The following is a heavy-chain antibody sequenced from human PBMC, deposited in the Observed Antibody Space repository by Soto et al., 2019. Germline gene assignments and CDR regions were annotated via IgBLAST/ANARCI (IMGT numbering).Heavy chain of an antibody. CDR1: GFTFSDYY. CDR3: TKAGVGALAFDY. CDR2: ISDSGSTI. J-gene: IGHJ4*02. V-gene: IGHV3-11*01. D-gene: IGHD3-3*01. Sequence: QVQLVESGGGLVKPGGSPRLSCAASGFTFSDYYMSWIRQAPGQGLEWLSYISDSGSTIYYADSVKGRFTISRDNAKNSLYLQMNSLRAEDTAMYYCTKAGVGALAFDYWGQGTLVTVSS.